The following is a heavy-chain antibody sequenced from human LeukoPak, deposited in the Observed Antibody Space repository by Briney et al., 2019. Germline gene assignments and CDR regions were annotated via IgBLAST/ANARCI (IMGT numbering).Heavy chain of an antibody. D-gene: IGHD3-3*01. V-gene: IGHV1-69*05. CDR2: IIPIFGTA. Sequence: GASVKVSCKASGGTFSSYAISWVRQAPGQGLEWMGGIIPIFGTANYAQKFQGRVTMTTDTSTSTAYMELRSLRSDDTAVYYCARLYDFWSGSNQHVGGNYDYWGQGTLVTVSS. J-gene: IGHJ4*02. CDR3: ARLYDFWSGSNQHVGGNYDY. CDR1: GGTFSSYA.